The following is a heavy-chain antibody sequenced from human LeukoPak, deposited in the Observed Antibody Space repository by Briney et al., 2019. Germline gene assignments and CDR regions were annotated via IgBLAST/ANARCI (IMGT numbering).Heavy chain of an antibody. Sequence: SETLSLTCTVSGGSISSTSYHWAWLRQPPGKGVEWIATVYYTGSAYYNPSLKSRVTISVDTSKIQFSLKLSSVATADTALYYCARYASGSYYWFDPWGQGTLVTVSS. V-gene: IGHV4-39*01. D-gene: IGHD3-10*01. CDR3: ARYASGSYYWFDP. J-gene: IGHJ5*02. CDR1: GGSISSTSYH. CDR2: VYYTGSA.